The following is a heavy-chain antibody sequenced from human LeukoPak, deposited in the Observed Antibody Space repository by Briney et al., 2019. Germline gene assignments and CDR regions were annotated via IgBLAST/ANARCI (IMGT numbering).Heavy chain of an antibody. CDR2: ISHSGTFR. V-gene: IGHV3-21*01. D-gene: IGHD5-24*01. CDR1: GFPFSTYT. J-gene: IGHJ4*02. CDR3: VREEGLGDAYNVFDY. Sequence: GGSLRLSCAASGFPFSTYTMNWVRQAPGKGLQWVSFISHSGTFRDYADSARGRFTIPRDNAKNSLYLQMTSLRSEDMAIYYCVREEGLGDAYNVFDYWGQGAPVTVSS.